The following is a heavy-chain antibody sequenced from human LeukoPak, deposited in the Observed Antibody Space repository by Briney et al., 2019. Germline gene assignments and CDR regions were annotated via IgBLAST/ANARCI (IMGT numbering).Heavy chain of an antibody. V-gene: IGHV3-49*04. CDR1: GFTFGEYS. D-gene: IGHD3-9*01. Sequence: RPGGSLRLSCTASGFTFGEYSMSWVRQAPGKGLEWVGFIRSKAYGGTTEYAAPVKGRFTISRDDSKSIAYLQMNSLKTEDTALYYCMATGLGFGDAFDIWGQGTMVTVSS. CDR2: IRSKAYGGTT. J-gene: IGHJ3*02. CDR3: MATGLGFGDAFDI.